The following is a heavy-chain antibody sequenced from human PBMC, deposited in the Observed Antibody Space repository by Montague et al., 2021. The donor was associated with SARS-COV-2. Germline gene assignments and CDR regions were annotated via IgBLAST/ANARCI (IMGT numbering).Heavy chain of an antibody. V-gene: IGHV4-39*01. CDR3: ARLYGSSFDY. CDR1: GGSVSRISSH. Sequence: SETLSLTCTVSGGSVSRISSHWGRLRQRKGQGLVYIGSFNYAGGTQSNLSIKSPVTIYVDTSNVQFSLKLNTATAADTAVCSSARLYGSSFDYWGQGTLVTVSS. CDR2: FNYAGGT. D-gene: IGHD4-17*01. J-gene: IGHJ4*02.